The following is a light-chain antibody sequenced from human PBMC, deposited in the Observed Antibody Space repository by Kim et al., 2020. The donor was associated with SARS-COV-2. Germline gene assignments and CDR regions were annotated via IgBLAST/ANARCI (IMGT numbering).Light chain of an antibody. V-gene: IGKV3D-15*01. CDR1: QSVSSN. J-gene: IGKJ2*01. CDR3: QQYGNWPPYT. CDR2: GAS. Sequence: VSPGERVTRSGRASQSVSSNLAWYQQKSGQPPRLLIYGASIRATGIPVRFSGSGSGTEVTLTISGLQSEDFAVYFCQQYGNWPPYTFGQGTKLEI.